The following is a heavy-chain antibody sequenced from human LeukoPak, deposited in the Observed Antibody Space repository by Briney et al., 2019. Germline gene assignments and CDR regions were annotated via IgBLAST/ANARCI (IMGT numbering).Heavy chain of an antibody. CDR1: GYTFSSYG. CDR3: ARLYSSGWYSYFDY. Sequence: ASVKVSCKASGYTFSSYGISWVRQAPGQGLEWMGWISAYNGNTNYAQKLQGRVTMTTDTSTSTAYMELRSLRSDDTAVYYCARLYSSGWYSYFDYWGQGTLVTVSS. CDR2: ISAYNGNT. V-gene: IGHV1-18*01. J-gene: IGHJ4*02. D-gene: IGHD6-19*01.